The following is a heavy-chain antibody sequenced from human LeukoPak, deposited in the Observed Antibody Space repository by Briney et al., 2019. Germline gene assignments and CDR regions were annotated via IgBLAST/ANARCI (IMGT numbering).Heavy chain of an antibody. CDR3: ARATSPYSSSHPFDY. V-gene: IGHV4-38-2*02. CDR2: IYHSGST. J-gene: IGHJ4*02. CDR1: GYSISSGYY. Sequence: SETLSLTCTVSGYSISSGYYWGWIRQPPGKGLEWIGSIYHSGSTYYNPSLKSRVTISVDTSKNQFSLKLSSVTAADTAVYYCARATSPYSSSHPFDYWGQGTLVTVSS. D-gene: IGHD6-13*01.